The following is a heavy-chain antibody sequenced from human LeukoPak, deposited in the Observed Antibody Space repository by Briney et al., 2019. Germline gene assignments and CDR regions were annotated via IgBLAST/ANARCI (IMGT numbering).Heavy chain of an antibody. CDR3: AKDLDRAYCGGDCSKYFDY. D-gene: IGHD2-21*02. J-gene: IGHJ4*02. CDR2: ISYDGSNK. V-gene: IGHV3-30*18. Sequence: GGSLRLSCAASGFTFSSYGMHWVRQAPGKGLEWVAVISYDGSNKYYPDSVKGRFTISRDNSKNTLYLQMNSLRAEDTAVYYCAKDLDRAYCGGDCSKYFDYWGQGTLVTVSS. CDR1: GFTFSSYG.